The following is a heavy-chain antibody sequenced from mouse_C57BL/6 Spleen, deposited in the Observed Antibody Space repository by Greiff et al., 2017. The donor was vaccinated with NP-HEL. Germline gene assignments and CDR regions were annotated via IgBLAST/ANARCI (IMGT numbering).Heavy chain of an antibody. J-gene: IGHJ2*01. CDR1: GYAFSSSW. CDR2: IYPGDGDT. D-gene: IGHD4-1*01. V-gene: IGHV1-82*01. CDR3: ARAGNWDLRDYFDY. Sequence: VQRVESGPELVKPGASVKISCKASGYAFSSSWMNWVKQRPGKGLEWIGRIYPGDGDTNYNGKFKGKATLTADKSSSTAYMQLSSLPSEDSAVYFCARAGNWDLRDYFDYWGQGTTLTVSS.